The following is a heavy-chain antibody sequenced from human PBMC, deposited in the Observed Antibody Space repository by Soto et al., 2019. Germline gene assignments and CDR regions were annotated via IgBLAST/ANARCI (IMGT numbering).Heavy chain of an antibody. V-gene: IGHV2-5*02. CDR1: GFSLSTSGVG. D-gene: IGHD3-10*01. CDR3: AHLRHPHFFYGIDV. Sequence: QITLKESGPTLVKPTQTLTLTCTFSGFSLSTSGVGVGWIRQPPGKALEWLALIYWDDGERYSPSLKSRLTITKDPSKNQVVLKMTNIEPVETATYYCAHLRHPHFFYGIDVWGQGATVTVSS. CDR2: IYWDDGE. J-gene: IGHJ6*02.